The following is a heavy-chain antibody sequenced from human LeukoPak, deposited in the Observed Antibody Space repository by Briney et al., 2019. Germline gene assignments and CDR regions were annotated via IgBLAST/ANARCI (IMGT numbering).Heavy chain of an antibody. D-gene: IGHD3-3*01. J-gene: IGHJ4*02. Sequence: SETLSLTCTVSGYSISSGYYWGWIRQPPGKGLEWIGSIYQSGSTYYNPSLKRRVTISVDTSKNKFSLQLSCVTAADTDVYYCARVHYDFWSGWGPRLDYWGQGTLVTVSS. CDR3: ARVHYDFWSGWGPRLDY. V-gene: IGHV4-38-2*02. CDR1: GYSISSGYY. CDR2: IYQSGST.